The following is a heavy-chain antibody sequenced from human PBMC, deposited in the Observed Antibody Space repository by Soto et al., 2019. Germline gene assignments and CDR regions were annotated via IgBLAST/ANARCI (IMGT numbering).Heavy chain of an antibody. V-gene: IGHV4-59*08. CDR1: GDSIINYY. J-gene: IGHJ3*01. D-gene: IGHD3-9*01. CDR2: IYYSGST. CDR3: ARHRLYTGYMLGAFDV. Sequence: SETLSLTCTVSGDSIINYYWSWIRQPPGKGLEWIGYIYYSGSTNSNPSLKSRVTISVDTSENQFSLKLNSVTAADTAVYYCARHRLYTGYMLGAFDVWGRGTMVT.